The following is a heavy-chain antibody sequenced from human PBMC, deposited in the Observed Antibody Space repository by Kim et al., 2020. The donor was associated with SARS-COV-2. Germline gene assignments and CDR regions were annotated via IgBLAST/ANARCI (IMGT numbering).Heavy chain of an antibody. Sequence: GGSLRLSCAASGFTFSSYGMHWVRQAPGKGLEWVAVIWYDGSNKYYADSVKGRFTISRDNSKNTLYLQMNSLRAEDTAVYYCARDGGTVTTGPSGSYNYYGIDVWGQGTTVTVSS. CDR1: GFTFSSYG. D-gene: IGHD4-17*01. J-gene: IGHJ6*02. CDR2: IWYDGSNK. CDR3: ARDGGTVTTGPSGSYNYYGIDV. V-gene: IGHV3-33*01.